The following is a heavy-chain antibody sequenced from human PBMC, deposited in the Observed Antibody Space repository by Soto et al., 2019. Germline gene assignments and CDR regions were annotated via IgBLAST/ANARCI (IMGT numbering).Heavy chain of an antibody. V-gene: IGHV3-30*18. Sequence: LRLSCAASGFTFSSYGMHWVRQAPGKGLEWVAVISYDGSNKYYADSVKGRFTISRDNSKNTLYLQMNSLRAEDTAVYYCAKVPILTGYYYYYYGMDVWGQGTTVTVSS. CDR2: ISYDGSNK. J-gene: IGHJ6*02. D-gene: IGHD3-9*01. CDR3: AKVPILTGYYYYYYGMDV. CDR1: GFTFSSYG.